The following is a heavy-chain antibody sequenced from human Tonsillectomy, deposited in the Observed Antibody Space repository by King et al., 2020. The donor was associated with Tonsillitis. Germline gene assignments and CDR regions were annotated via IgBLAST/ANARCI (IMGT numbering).Heavy chain of an antibody. Sequence: SWIRQPPGKGLEWIGYIYYIGSTNYNPSLKSRVTISVDTSKNQFSLKLSSVTAADTAVYYCARLHCSGDNCSVNNWFDPWGQGYLVTVSS. CDR2: IYYIGST. D-gene: IGHD2-15*01. CDR3: ARLHCSGDNCSVNNWFDP. J-gene: IGHJ5*02. V-gene: IGHV4-59*08.